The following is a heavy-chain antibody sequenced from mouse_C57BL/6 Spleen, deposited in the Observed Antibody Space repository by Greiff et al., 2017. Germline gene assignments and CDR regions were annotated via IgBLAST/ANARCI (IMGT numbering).Heavy chain of an antibody. D-gene: IGHD1-1*01. CDR1: GFSLTSYG. V-gene: IGHV2-2*01. CDR2: IWGGGST. Sequence: QVQLQQSGPGLVQPSQSLSITCTVSGFSLTSYGVHWVRQSPGKGLEWLGVIWGGGSTDYNAAFISRLSISKDNSKSQVFFKMNSLQADDTAIYYCARGNYGSPWYFDVWGTGTTVTVSS. J-gene: IGHJ1*03. CDR3: ARGNYGSPWYFDV.